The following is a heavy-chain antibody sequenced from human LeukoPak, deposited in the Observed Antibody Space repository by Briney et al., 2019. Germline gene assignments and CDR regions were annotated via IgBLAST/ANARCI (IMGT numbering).Heavy chain of an antibody. V-gene: IGHV1-24*01. CDR1: GYTLTELS. Sequence: EAPVKVSCKVSGYTLTELSMHWVRQAPGKGLEWMGGFDPEDGETIYAQKFQGRVTMTEDTSTDTAYMELSSLRSEDTAVYYCATGTYYYDSSGYPYFDYWGQGTLVTVSS. J-gene: IGHJ4*02. D-gene: IGHD3-22*01. CDR3: ATGTYYYDSSGYPYFDY. CDR2: FDPEDGET.